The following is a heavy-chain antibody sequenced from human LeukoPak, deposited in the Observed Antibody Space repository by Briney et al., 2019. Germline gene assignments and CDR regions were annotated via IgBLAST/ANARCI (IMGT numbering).Heavy chain of an antibody. Sequence: GGSLRLSCAASGFTFSNYGMLWVRQAPGKGLEWVAVISSDGSNKYYADSVKGRFTISRDNSKNTLFLQMNSLRAEDTAVYYCAKDGLWFGDLTYFDYWGQGTLVTVSS. CDR1: GFTFSNYG. V-gene: IGHV3-30*18. D-gene: IGHD3-10*01. CDR2: ISSDGSNK. J-gene: IGHJ4*02. CDR3: AKDGLWFGDLTYFDY.